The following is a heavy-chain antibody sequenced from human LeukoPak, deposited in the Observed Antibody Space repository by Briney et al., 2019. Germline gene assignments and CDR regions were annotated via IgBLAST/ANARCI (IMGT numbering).Heavy chain of an antibody. CDR3: AGGRYYDYVWGSYRDPAFYDAFDI. D-gene: IGHD3-16*02. CDR2: LSAYNGNT. J-gene: IGHJ3*02. V-gene: IGHV1-18*04. CDR1: GYTFTSYG. Sequence: GASVKVSCKASGYTFTSYGISWVRQAPGQGLAWMGWLSAYNGNTNYAQKLQGRVTMTTDTSTSTAYMELRSLRSDDTALYYCAGGRYYDYVWGSYRDPAFYDAFDIWGQGTMVTVSS.